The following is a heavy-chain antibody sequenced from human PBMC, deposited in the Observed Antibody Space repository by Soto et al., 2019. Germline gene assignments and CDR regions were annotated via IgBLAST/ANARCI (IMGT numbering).Heavy chain of an antibody. D-gene: IGHD2-15*01. V-gene: IGHV1-58*01. Sequence: ASVKVSCKASGFPFKSSTVQWVRQARGQGLEWIRWIAVDSGKTKYAHLIQDRVAITRDLSTSAAYMELSSLRSEDTAVYYCAARHCGGGSCYSHEEAFEGWGQGTVVTVSS. CDR3: AARHCGGGSCYSHEEAFEG. J-gene: IGHJ3*01. CDR1: GFPFKSST. CDR2: IAVDSGKT.